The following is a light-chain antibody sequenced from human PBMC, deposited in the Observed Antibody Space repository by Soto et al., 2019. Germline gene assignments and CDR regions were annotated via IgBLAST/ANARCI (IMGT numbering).Light chain of an antibody. CDR3: SSYTTRSTYV. CDR1: SRDIGFYNY. V-gene: IGLV2-14*01. CDR2: EVT. Sequence: QSVLTQPASVSGSPGQSITISCTGTSRDIGFYNYVSWYQQSPGNDPKLIIFEVTNRASGVSDRFSGFKSGNTASLTISGLLPEDGADYYCSSYTTRSTYVFGSGTKLTVL. J-gene: IGLJ1*01.